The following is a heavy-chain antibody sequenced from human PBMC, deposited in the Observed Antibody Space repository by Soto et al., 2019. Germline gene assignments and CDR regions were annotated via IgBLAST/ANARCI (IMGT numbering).Heavy chain of an antibody. CDR2: IYYSGST. D-gene: IGHD3-10*01. Sequence: PSEALSLTWTVSGGPISRGGYYWGWIRQHPGKGLEWIGYIYYSGSTYYNPSLKSRVTISIDTSKNQFSLKLSSVTAADTAVYYCARDRLLWFGEFLIWGQGTMVTVSS. CDR3: ARDRLLWFGEFLI. J-gene: IGHJ3*02. V-gene: IGHV4-31*02. CDR1: GGPISRGGYY.